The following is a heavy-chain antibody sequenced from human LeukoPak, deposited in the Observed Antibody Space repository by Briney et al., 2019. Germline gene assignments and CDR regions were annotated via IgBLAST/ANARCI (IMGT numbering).Heavy chain of an antibody. Sequence: QPGRSLRLSCAASGFTFSNYAMTSVRQTPRKGLEWVSAISGSAVNTYYADSVKGRFTISRDNSKSTLYLQMNSLRAEDTAVYYCAKLGGPYNWDYTGLNYMDVWGKGTTFTVSS. CDR3: AKLGGPYNWDYTGLNYMDV. CDR1: GFTFSNYA. CDR2: ISGSAVNT. J-gene: IGHJ6*03. D-gene: IGHD1-7*01. V-gene: IGHV3-23*01.